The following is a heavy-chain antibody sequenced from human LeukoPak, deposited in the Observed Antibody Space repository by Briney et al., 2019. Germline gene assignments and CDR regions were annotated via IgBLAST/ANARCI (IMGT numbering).Heavy chain of an antibody. CDR3: AKVLGMIVVTDAFDI. CDR1: GFTFSTYA. Sequence: GGSLRLSCAASGFTFSTYAMSWVRQAPGKGLEWVSAISGSGGSTYYADSVKGRFTISRDNSKNTLYLQMNSLRAEDTAVYYCAKVLGMIVVTDAFDIWGQGTMVTVSS. V-gene: IGHV3-23*01. D-gene: IGHD3-22*01. CDR2: ISGSGGST. J-gene: IGHJ3*02.